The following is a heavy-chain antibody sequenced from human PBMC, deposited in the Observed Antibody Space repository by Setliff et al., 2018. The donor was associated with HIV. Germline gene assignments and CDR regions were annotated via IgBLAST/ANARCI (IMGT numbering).Heavy chain of an antibody. D-gene: IGHD2-2*01. CDR1: GFTFSSYA. CDR3: ARLRLFSSALDY. J-gene: IGHJ4*02. V-gene: IGHV3-30*03. Sequence: GGSLRLSCATSGFTFSSYAMNWVRQAPGKGLEWVAVISYNGTSQQYADSGKGRFTISRDNSKNTVFLQMDSLSVEDTAVYYCARLRLFSSALDYWGQGTLVTVSS. CDR2: ISYNGTSQ.